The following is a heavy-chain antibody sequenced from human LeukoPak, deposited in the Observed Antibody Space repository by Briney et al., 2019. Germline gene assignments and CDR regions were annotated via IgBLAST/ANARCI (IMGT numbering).Heavy chain of an antibody. D-gene: IGHD6-13*01. CDR1: GFTFSSYS. CDR2: ISSSSSYI. CDR3: ARNRIAAAGGVFDY. V-gene: IGHV3-21*01. J-gene: IGHJ4*02. Sequence: PGGSLRLSCAASGFTFSSYSMNWVRQAPGKGLEWVSSISSSSSYIYYADSVKGRFTISRDNAKNSLYLQMNSLRAEDTAVYYCARNRIAAAGGVFDYWGQGTLVTVSS.